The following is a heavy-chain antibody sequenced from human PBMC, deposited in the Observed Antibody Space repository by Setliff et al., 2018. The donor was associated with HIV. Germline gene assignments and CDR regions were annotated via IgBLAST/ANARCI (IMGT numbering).Heavy chain of an antibody. Sequence: GASVKVSCKASGYTFHSYGITWVRQAPGQGLEWVGSISASGINTNYTQGRVTMTTDISTSTAYMELRSLRSADSAVYYCARVPISNYYYYMDVWGKGTTVTVSS. J-gene: IGHJ6*03. V-gene: IGHV1-18*01. CDR2: ISASGINT. CDR3: ARVPISNYYYYMDV. CDR1: GYTFHSYG.